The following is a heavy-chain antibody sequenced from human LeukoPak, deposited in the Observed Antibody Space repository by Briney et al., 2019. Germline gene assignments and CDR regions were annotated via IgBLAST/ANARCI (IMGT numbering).Heavy chain of an antibody. CDR1: GFTFSSYA. Sequence: GGSLRLSCATSGFTFSSYAMHWVRQAPGKGLEWVAVISSDGSNKYYADSVKGRFTISRDNSKNTLYLQMNSLRAEDTAVYYCARDLGQYYDTSDNWFDPWGQGTLVTVSS. V-gene: IGHV3-30*04. CDR3: ARDLGQYYDTSDNWFDP. CDR2: ISSDGSNK. D-gene: IGHD3-22*01. J-gene: IGHJ5*02.